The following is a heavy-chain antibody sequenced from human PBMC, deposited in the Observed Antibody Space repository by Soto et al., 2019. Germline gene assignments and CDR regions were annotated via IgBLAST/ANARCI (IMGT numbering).Heavy chain of an antibody. V-gene: IGHV3-30*03. D-gene: IGHD6-19*01. Sequence: VQLVESGGGVVQPGRSLRLSCAASGFTFSDYAMHWVRQAPGKGLEWVAVVSHDGRNTHYADSVKGRFTTSRDSSKNTVSLEITGLRAEDMAVFSCAEGGRQWRVPSDFNYWGQGARVTVSS. CDR3: AEGGRQWRVPSDFNY. CDR1: GFTFSDYA. CDR2: VSHDGRNT. J-gene: IGHJ4*02.